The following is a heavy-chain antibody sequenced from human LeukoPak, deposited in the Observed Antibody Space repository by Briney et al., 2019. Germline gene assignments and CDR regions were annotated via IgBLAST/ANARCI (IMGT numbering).Heavy chain of an antibody. D-gene: IGHD4-11*01. V-gene: IGHV3-7*01. Sequence: GGSLRLSCAASGFTFSTYWMSWVRQAPGKGLEWVADIKQDGSEKYYVDSVKGRFTISRDNAKNSLYLQMNSLRAEDTAVYYCARDRHDYTHYFDYWGQGTLVTVSS. J-gene: IGHJ4*02. CDR2: IKQDGSEK. CDR1: GFTFSTYW. CDR3: ARDRHDYTHYFDY.